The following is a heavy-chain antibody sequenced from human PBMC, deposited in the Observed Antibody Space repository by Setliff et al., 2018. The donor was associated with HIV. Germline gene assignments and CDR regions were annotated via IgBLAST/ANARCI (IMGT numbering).Heavy chain of an antibody. V-gene: IGHV4-59*11. CDR3: ARVLDYYDSSPYYFDY. D-gene: IGHD3-22*01. CDR1: GASISSHY. Sequence: SETLSLTCTVSGASISSHYWSWIRQSPGKGLEWIGYIYYSGSANYTPSLKSRVTISLDTSKSQFSLKLSSVTAADTAMYYCARVLDYYDSSPYYFDYWGQGTQVTVSS. J-gene: IGHJ4*02. CDR2: IYYSGSA.